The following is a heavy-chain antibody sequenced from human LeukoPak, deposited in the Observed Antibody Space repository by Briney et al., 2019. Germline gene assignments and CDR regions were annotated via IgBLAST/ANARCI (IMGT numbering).Heavy chain of an antibody. D-gene: IGHD2-2*01. CDR3: ARGSGRMPY. V-gene: IGHV4-34*01. Sequence: SETLSLTCAVYGGSFSGYYWSWIRQPPGKGLEWIGEINHSGSTNYNPSLKSRVTISVDTSKNQFSLELSSVTAADTAVYYCARGSGRMPYWGQGTLVTVSS. J-gene: IGHJ4*02. CDR2: INHSGST. CDR1: GGSFSGYY.